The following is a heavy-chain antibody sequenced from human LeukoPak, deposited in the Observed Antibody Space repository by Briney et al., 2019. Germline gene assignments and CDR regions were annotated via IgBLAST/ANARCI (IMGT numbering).Heavy chain of an antibody. CDR3: ARVAYYGSGTYYFHY. J-gene: IGHJ4*02. CDR1: GGSISSGGYY. Sequence: SETLSLTCTVSGGSISSGGYYWSWTRQHPGKGLEWIGYLYHSGSTYSNPPLKSRVTISVDTSKNQFSLKLSAVAAADTAVYYCARVAYYGSGTYYFHYWGGGALLSVSS. CDR2: LYHSGST. D-gene: IGHD3-10*01. V-gene: IGHV4-31*03.